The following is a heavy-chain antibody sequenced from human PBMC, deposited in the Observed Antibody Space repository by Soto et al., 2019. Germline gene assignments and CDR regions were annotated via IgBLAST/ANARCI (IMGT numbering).Heavy chain of an antibody. CDR1: GGTFSSYG. D-gene: IGHD2-15*01. CDR2: ISSYNGNT. V-gene: IGHV1-18*01. J-gene: IGHJ5*02. Sequence: GASVKVSCKASGGTFSSYGITWVRQAPGQGLEWMGWISSYNGNTNYAQKLQGRVTMTTDTSTSTAYMELRSLRSDDTAVYYCAETLGFCSGGVCYENWFAPWGQGTLVTVSS. CDR3: AETLGFCSGGVCYENWFAP.